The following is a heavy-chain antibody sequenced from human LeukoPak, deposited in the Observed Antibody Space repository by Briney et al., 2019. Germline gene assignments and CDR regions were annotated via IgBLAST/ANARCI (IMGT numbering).Heavy chain of an antibody. CDR3: ARVGVTAATADY. J-gene: IGHJ4*02. D-gene: IGHD6-25*01. V-gene: IGHV1-46*01. CDR2: MNPNSGNT. CDR1: GYTFSNYY. Sequence: ASVKVSCKASGYTFSNYYLHWVRQATGQGLEWMGWMNPNSGNTGYAQKFQGRVTMTSDTSTSTVYMELNSLRSEDTAVYFCARVGVTAATADYWGQGTLVTVSS.